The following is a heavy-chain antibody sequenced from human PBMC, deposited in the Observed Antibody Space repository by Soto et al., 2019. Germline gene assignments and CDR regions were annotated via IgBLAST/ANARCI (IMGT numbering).Heavy chain of an antibody. D-gene: IGHD3-9*01. CDR2: ISWDGGIT. J-gene: IGHJ4*02. CDR1: GFTFNAYT. V-gene: IGHV3-43*01. CDR3: AKDSYDILTGQKRYFVS. Sequence: GGSLRLSCAASGFTFNAYTMHWVRQAPGKGLEWVSLISWDGGITYYGDSVKGRFTVSRDNSDNSLYLQMTSLRSDDTAFYYCAKDSYDILTGQKRYFVSWGQGTLVTVSS.